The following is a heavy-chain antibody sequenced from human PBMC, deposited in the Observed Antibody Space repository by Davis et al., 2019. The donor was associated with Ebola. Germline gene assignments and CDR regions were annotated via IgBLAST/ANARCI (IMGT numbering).Heavy chain of an antibody. V-gene: IGHV4-39*01. J-gene: IGHJ6*02. D-gene: IGHD3-10*01. CDR3: ARPMRITMVQGPMDV. CDR2: IYYSGST. CDR1: GGSFSGYY. Sequence: SQTLSLTCAVYGGSFSGYYWGWIRQPPGKGLEWIGSIYYSGSTYYNPSLKSRVTISVDTSKNQFSLKLSSVTAADTAVYYCARPMRITMVQGPMDVWGQGTTVTVSS.